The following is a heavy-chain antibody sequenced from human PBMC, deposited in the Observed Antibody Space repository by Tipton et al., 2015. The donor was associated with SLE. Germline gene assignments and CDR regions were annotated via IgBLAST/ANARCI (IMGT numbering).Heavy chain of an antibody. Sequence: TLSLTCAVSGGSISSGGYSWSWIRQPPGKGLEWIGYIYHSGSTYYNPSLKSRVTISVDTSKNQFSLKLSSVTAADTAVYYCARDGDRYYYGSGTHGHAFDIWGQGTMVTVSS. CDR1: GGSISSGGYS. D-gene: IGHD3-10*01. V-gene: IGHV4-30-2*01. CDR2: IYHSGST. CDR3: ARDGDRYYYGSGTHGHAFDI. J-gene: IGHJ3*02.